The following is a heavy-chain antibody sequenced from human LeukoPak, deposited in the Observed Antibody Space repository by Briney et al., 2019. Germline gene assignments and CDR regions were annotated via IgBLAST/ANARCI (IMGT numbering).Heavy chain of an antibody. CDR1: GFTFSSYA. J-gene: IGHJ3*02. CDR2: ISGSGGST. Sequence: GGSLRLSCAASGFTFSSYAMGWVRQAPGKGLEWVSAISGSGGSTYYADSVKGRFTISRDNSKNTLYLQMNSLRAEDTAVYYCAKELRITMIVVVITYTAFDIWGQGTMVTVSS. D-gene: IGHD3-22*01. CDR3: AKELRITMIVVVITYTAFDI. V-gene: IGHV3-23*01.